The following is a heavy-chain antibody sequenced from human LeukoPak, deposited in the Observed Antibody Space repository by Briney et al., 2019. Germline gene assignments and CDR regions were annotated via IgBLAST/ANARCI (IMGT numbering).Heavy chain of an antibody. CDR2: INPSGGST. CDR1: GYTFTSYY. V-gene: IGHV1-46*01. Sequence: ASVKVSCKASGYTFTSYYMHWVRQAPGQGLEWMGIINPSGGSTSYAQKFQGRVTMTRDRSTSTIYMELSSLRSEDTAVYYCARDRYYDILTGYLQDAFDIWGQGTMVTVSS. J-gene: IGHJ3*02. CDR3: ARDRYYDILTGYLQDAFDI. D-gene: IGHD3-9*01.